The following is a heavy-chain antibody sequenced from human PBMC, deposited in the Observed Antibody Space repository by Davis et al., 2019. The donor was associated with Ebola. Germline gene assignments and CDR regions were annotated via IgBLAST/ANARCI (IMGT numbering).Heavy chain of an antibody. J-gene: IGHJ3*01. CDR3: ATNGYRD. Sequence: GESLKISCAASGFTVSSNYMTWVRQAPGKGLEWVSYLYSGDSTYYADSVKGRFTISRDNSKNTLYLQMNSLRAEDTAVYYCATNGYRDWGQGTMVTVSS. V-gene: IGHV3-53*01. CDR1: GFTVSSNY. CDR2: LYSGDST. D-gene: IGHD1-1*01.